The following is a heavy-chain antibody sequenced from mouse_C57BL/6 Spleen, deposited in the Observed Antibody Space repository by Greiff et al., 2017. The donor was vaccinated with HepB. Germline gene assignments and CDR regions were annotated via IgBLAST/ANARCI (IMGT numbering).Heavy chain of an antibody. J-gene: IGHJ2*01. V-gene: IGHV1-9*01. D-gene: IGHD1-1*01. CDR2: ILPGSGST. Sequence: VQLQESGAELMKPGASVKLSCKATGYTFTGYWIEWVKQRPGHGLEWIGEILPGSGSTNYNEKFKGKATFTAATSSNTAYMQLSSLTTEDSAIYYCARNSLFITTVVAPFDYWGQGTTLTVSS. CDR1: GYTFTGYW. CDR3: ARNSLFITTVVAPFDY.